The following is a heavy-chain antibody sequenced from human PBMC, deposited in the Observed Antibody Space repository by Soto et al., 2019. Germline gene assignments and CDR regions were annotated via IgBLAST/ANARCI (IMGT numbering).Heavy chain of an antibody. D-gene: IGHD3-10*01. J-gene: IGHJ2*01. Sequence: EVPLLESGGGLVQPGGSLRLSCAASGFTFSSYAMSWVRQAPGKGLEWVSAISGSGGSTNYADSVKGRFTISRDTSKNTLYLQMNSLRAEDTAVYYCAKAGGFGGYWYFDLWGRGTLVTVSS. CDR2: ISGSGGST. CDR1: GFTFSSYA. V-gene: IGHV3-23*01. CDR3: AKAGGFGGYWYFDL.